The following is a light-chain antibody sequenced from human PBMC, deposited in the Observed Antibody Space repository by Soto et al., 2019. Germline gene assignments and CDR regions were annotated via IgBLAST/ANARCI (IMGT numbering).Light chain of an antibody. V-gene: IGKV1-39*01. Sequence: DLQMTQSPSSLSASVGDRVIITCRASQSISSYLNWYQQKPGKAPKLLIYAASSLQSGVPSRFSGSGSGTDFTLTISSLQPEDFATYYCQQSYITPPWTFGQGTKVEIK. CDR2: AAS. CDR1: QSISSY. J-gene: IGKJ1*01. CDR3: QQSYITPPWT.